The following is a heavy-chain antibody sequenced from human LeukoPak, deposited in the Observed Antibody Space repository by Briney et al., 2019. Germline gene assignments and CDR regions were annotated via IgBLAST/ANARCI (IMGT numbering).Heavy chain of an antibody. V-gene: IGHV1-46*01. CDR2: INPSGGST. Sequence: ASVKVSCKASGYTFTSYYMHWVRRAPGQGLEWMGIINPSGGSTSYAQKFQGRVTMTRDTSTSTVYMELSSLRSEDTAVYYCARDIDYDSSGYYPHFDYWGQGTLVTVSS. D-gene: IGHD3-22*01. J-gene: IGHJ4*02. CDR1: GYTFTSYY. CDR3: ARDIDYDSSGYYPHFDY.